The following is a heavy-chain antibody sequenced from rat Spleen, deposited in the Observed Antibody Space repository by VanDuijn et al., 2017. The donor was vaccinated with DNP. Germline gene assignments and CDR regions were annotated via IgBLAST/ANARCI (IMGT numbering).Heavy chain of an antibody. V-gene: IGHV6-8*01. D-gene: IGHD1-10*01. CDR2: IKVRANNYAT. J-gene: IGHJ2*01. CDR1: GFTFSDAW. Sequence: EVQLVETGGSLVQPGKSLKLTCATSGFTFSDAWMHWVRQSPEKQLEWVAQIKVRANNYATYYAESVKGRFIISRDDSKSSIYLQMNSLKEEDTGIYYCAGTPNYKGYWGQGVMVTVSS. CDR3: AGTPNYKGY.